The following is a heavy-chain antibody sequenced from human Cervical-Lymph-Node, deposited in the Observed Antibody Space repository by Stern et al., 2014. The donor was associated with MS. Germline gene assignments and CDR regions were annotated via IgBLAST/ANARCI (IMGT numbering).Heavy chain of an antibody. Sequence: VQSGRSLRLSCAASGFSLSSLGMHWVRQAPGRGLEWVAVVSFVGSNKMYGDSVKGRFSISSDNSNNTMYLQMNSLRPEDTAVYYCMGVGVGVDVWGQGTTVIVS. V-gene: IGHV3-30*03. J-gene: IGHJ6*02. CDR3: MGVGVGVDV. CDR2: VSFVGSNK. CDR1: GFSLSSLG.